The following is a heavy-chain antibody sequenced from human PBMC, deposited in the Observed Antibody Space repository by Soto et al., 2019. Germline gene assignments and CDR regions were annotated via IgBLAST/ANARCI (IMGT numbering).Heavy chain of an antibody. Sequence: GGSLRLSCAASGFTFSSYSMNWVRQAPGKGLEWVSSISSSSSYIYYADSVKGRFTISRDNAKNPLYLQMNSLRAEDTAVYYCARVFPTEWGGGYFDYWGQGTLVTVSS. J-gene: IGHJ4*02. V-gene: IGHV3-21*01. D-gene: IGHD3-16*01. CDR3: ARVFPTEWGGGYFDY. CDR2: ISSSSSYI. CDR1: GFTFSSYS.